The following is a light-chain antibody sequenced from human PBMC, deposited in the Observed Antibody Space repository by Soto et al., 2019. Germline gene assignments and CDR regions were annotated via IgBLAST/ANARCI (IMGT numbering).Light chain of an antibody. CDR1: SSNIGSNT. J-gene: IGLJ1*01. CDR3: AAWDDSLNGLV. CDR2: NNN. Sequence: QSVLTQQPSASGTPGQRVTISCSGSSSNIGSNTVNWYQQLPGTAPKLLIYNNNQRPSGVPDRFSGSKSGTSASLAISGLQSEDEAAYYCAAWDDSLNGLVFGTGTKLTVL. V-gene: IGLV1-44*01.